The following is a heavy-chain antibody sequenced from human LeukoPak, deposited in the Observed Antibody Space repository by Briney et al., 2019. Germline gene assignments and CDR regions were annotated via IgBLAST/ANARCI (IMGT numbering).Heavy chain of an antibody. D-gene: IGHD3-3*01. J-gene: IGHJ6*03. CDR2: IKQDGSEK. V-gene: IGHV3-7*01. Sequence: PGGSLRLSCAASGFTFRSYWMSWVRQAPGKGLEWVANIKQDGSEKYYVDSVKGRFTISRDNAKNSLYLQMNSLRAEDTAVYYCAREVGYDFWSGSPYYYYYYMDVWGKGTTVTVSS. CDR3: AREVGYDFWSGSPYYYYYYMDV. CDR1: GFTFRSYW.